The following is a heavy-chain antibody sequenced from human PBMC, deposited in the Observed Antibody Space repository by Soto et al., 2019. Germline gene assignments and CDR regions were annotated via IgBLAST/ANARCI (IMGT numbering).Heavy chain of an antibody. CDR1: GDSISSYY. CDR2: IYYSGST. J-gene: IGHJ4*02. Sequence: SETLSLTCTVSGDSISSYYWSWIRQPPGKGLEWIGYIYYSGSTNYNPSLKSRVTISVDTSKNQFSLKLSSVTAADTAVYYCARATSRSSSSFDYWGQGTLVTVSS. D-gene: IGHD6-6*01. V-gene: IGHV4-59*01. CDR3: ARATSRSSSSFDY.